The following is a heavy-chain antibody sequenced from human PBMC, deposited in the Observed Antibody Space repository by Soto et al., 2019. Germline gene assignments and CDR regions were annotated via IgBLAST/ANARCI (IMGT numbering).Heavy chain of an antibody. Sequence: PSETLSLTCTVSGGSISSYYWSWIRQPPGKGLEWIGYIYYIGSTNYNPSLKSRVTISVDTSKNQFSLKLSSVTAADTAVYYCAGGLRRQLLNWFDPWGQGTLVTAPQ. J-gene: IGHJ5*02. CDR2: IYYIGST. CDR3: AGGLRRQLLNWFDP. V-gene: IGHV4-59*01. D-gene: IGHD2-2*01. CDR1: GGSISSYY.